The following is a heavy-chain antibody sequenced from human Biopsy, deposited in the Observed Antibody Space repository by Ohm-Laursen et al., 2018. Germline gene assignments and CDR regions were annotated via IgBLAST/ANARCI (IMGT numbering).Heavy chain of an antibody. Sequence: GTLSLTCAVHGGSLGLYNWDWIRLSPGKGLGWIGEINRSGGSTYNPSLTRRVTISIDTTNNQFSQKLSSVTAADAARYYCARGGASDYWGRGTLVTVSS. CDR1: GGSLGLYN. CDR2: INRSGGS. V-gene: IGHV4-34*01. CDR3: ARGGASDY. D-gene: IGHD4/OR15-4a*01. J-gene: IGHJ4*02.